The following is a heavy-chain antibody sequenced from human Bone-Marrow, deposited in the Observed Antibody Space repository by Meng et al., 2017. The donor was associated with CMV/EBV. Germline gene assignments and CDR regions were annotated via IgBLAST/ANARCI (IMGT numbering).Heavy chain of an antibody. CDR2: INPSGGST. V-gene: IGHV1-46*01. CDR1: GYTFTSYY. D-gene: IGHD2-2*01. Sequence: ASVKVSCKASGYTFTSYYMHWVRQAPGQGLEWMGIINPSGGSTSYAQKFQGRVTMTRDTSTSTVYMELSSLRSEDTAVYYCARDRGDCSSTSCYFWSYYYGMDVWVQGTTVTVSS. CDR3: ARDRGDCSSTSCYFWSYYYGMDV. J-gene: IGHJ6*02.